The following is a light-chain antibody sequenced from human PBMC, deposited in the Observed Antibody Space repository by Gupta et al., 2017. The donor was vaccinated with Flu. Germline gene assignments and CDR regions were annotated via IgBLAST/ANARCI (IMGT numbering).Light chain of an antibody. Sequence: GRVVISSGSGTSSDIGGYNYVSWFQQYPGKAPKLMIYDVTKRSSGVPARFSGSKSGNTASLIISGLQAEDEADYHCCSFAGSYTLVFGGGTKLTVL. CDR3: CSFAGSYTLV. CDR2: DVT. J-gene: IGLJ2*01. CDR1: SSDIGGYNY. V-gene: IGLV2-11*03.